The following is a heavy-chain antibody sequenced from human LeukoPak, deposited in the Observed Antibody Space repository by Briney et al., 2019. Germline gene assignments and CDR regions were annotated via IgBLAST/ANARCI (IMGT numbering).Heavy chain of an antibody. CDR3: AKDSDPGYYYGMDV. CDR2: ISASDSGT. V-gene: IGHV3-23*01. Sequence: GGPLRLSCAASGFTFSKYAMNWVRQAPGKGLEWVSAISASDSGTFYADSVKGRFTISRDNSKDTLYLHMNNLRVEDTALYYCAKDSDPGYYYGMDVWGQGTTVTVSS. J-gene: IGHJ6*02. CDR1: GFTFSKYA.